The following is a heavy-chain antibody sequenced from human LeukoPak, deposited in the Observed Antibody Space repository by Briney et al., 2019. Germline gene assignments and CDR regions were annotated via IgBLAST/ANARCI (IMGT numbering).Heavy chain of an antibody. V-gene: IGHV4-34*01. Sequence: ASETLSLTCAVYGGSFSGYYWSWTRQPPGKGLEWIGEINHSGSTNYNPSLKSRVTISVDTSKNQFSLKLSSVTAADTAVYYCARDPRGGTLDYWGQGTLVTVSS. CDR3: ARDPRGGTLDY. CDR2: INHSGST. D-gene: IGHD3-10*01. CDR1: GGSFSGYY. J-gene: IGHJ4*02.